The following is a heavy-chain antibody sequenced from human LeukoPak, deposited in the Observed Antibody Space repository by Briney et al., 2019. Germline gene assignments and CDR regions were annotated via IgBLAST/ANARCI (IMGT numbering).Heavy chain of an antibody. CDR1: GGSISSSSCY. CDR3: ARRNSGGSGGAFDI. D-gene: IGHD3-16*01. J-gene: IGHJ3*02. Sequence: SETLSLTCTVSGGSISSSSCYWGWVRQPPRKGLEWIGDIYYSGSTYYNPSLKSRVTISVDTSKNQFSLKLPSVTAAGAAVYYCARRNSGGSGGAFDIWGQGTMVTVSS. CDR2: IYYSGST. V-gene: IGHV4-39*01.